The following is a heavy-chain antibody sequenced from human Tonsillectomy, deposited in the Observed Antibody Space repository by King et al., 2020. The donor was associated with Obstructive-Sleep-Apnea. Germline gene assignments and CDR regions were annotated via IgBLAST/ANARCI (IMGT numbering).Heavy chain of an antibody. D-gene: IGHD6-6*01. CDR3: ARDSKPAYSSSSEWHYYYYYYGMDV. J-gene: IGHJ6*02. CDR1: GGTFNSYV. V-gene: IGHV1-69*17. Sequence: EQLVQSGAEVKKPGSSVKVSCKASGGTFNSYVISWVRQAPGQGLEWMGGIIPIIGITNYAQKFQGRVTITADKSTSTTYMELSSLRSADTAVYHCARDSKPAYSSSSEWHYYYYYYGMDVWGQGTTVTVSS. CDR2: IIPIIGIT.